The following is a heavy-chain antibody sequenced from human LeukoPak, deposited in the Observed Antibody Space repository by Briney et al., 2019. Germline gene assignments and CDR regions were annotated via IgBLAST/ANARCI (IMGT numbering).Heavy chain of an antibody. J-gene: IGHJ6*03. V-gene: IGHV4-61*02. CDR3: ATQGTLPTHYYYYYMDV. CDR2: IYTSGST. CDR1: GGSISSGSYY. D-gene: IGHD1-1*01. Sequence: SETLSLTCTVSGGSISSGSYYWSWIRQPAGKGLEWIGRIYTSGSTNYNPSLKSRVTISVDTSKNQFSLKLSSVTAADTAVYYCATQGTLPTHYYYYYMDVWGKGTTVTVSS.